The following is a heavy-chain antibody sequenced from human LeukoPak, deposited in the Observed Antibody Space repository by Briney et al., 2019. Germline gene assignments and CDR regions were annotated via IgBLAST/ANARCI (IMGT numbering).Heavy chain of an antibody. V-gene: IGHV4-59*01. Sequence: SETLSLTCTVSGGSIRSYYWTWIRQPPGKGLEWIGYIFYSGSTNYNPSLKSRVTISIDTSRKHFSLQLSSVTAADTAVYYCAREGAVGVITLDDAFDIWGQGTMVTVSS. D-gene: IGHD3-16*02. CDR1: GGSIRSYY. CDR2: IFYSGST. J-gene: IGHJ3*02. CDR3: AREGAVGVITLDDAFDI.